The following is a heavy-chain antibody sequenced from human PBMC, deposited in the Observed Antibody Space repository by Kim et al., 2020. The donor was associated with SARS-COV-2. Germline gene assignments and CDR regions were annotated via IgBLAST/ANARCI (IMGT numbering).Heavy chain of an antibody. CDR3: AREVNDDFWSGTYYYYYMDV. Sequence: GGSLRLSCAASGFTVSSNYMSWVRQAPGKGLEWVSVIYSGGSTYYADSVKGRFTISRDNSKNTLYLQMNSLRAEDTAVYYCAREVNDDFWSGTYYYYYMDVWGKGTTVTVSS. J-gene: IGHJ6*03. CDR1: GFTVSSNY. CDR2: IYSGGST. V-gene: IGHV3-66*01. D-gene: IGHD3-3*01.